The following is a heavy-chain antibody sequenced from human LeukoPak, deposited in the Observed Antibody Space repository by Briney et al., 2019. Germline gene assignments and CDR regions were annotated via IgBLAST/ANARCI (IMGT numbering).Heavy chain of an antibody. Sequence: PGGSLRLSCAASGFTVSSNYMSWVRQAPGKGLEWVSVIYSGGSTYYADSVKGRFTISRDNSKNTLYLQMNSLRAEDTAIYYCAKDHYDILTGYLLFDCWGQGTLVTVSS. CDR2: IYSGGST. CDR3: AKDHYDILTGYLLFDC. CDR1: GFTVSSNY. J-gene: IGHJ4*02. V-gene: IGHV3-66*01. D-gene: IGHD3-9*01.